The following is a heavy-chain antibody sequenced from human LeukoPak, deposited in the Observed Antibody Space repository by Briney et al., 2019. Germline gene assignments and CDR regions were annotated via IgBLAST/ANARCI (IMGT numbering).Heavy chain of an antibody. V-gene: IGHV4-39*01. D-gene: IGHD1-26*01. CDR3: ARIFRLSGSYANNWFDP. CDR1: GGSISSSSYY. CDR2: IYYSGST. Sequence: SETLSLTCTVSGGSISSSSYYWGWIRQPPGKGLEWIGSIYYSGSTYYNPSLKSRVTISVDTSKNQFSLKLSSVIAADTAVYYCARIFRLSGSYANNWFDPWGQGTLVTVSS. J-gene: IGHJ5*02.